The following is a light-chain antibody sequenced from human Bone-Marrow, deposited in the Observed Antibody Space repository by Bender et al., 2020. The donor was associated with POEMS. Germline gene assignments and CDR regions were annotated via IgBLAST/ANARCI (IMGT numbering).Light chain of an antibody. V-gene: IGLV1-40*01. J-gene: IGLJ3*02. CDR1: MSNIGAGYD. CDR3: QSYDNSLGGWV. Sequence: QSVLTQPPSVSGAPGQRVTIACTGNMSNIGAGYDVHWYQQLPGTAPKLLIYANNNRPSGVPDRFSGSTSDTSASLAITGLQAQDEADYYCQSYDNSLGGWVFGGGTKLTVL. CDR2: ANN.